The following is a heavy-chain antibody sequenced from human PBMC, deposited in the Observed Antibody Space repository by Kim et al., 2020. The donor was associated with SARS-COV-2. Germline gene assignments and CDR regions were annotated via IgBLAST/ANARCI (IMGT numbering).Heavy chain of an antibody. Sequence: GGSLRLSCAASGFTFSSYAMSWVRQAPGKGLEWVSAISGSGGSTYYADSVKGRFTISRDNSKNTLYLQMNSLRAEDTAVYYCAKAQLPWANGGGGMDVWGQGTTVTVSS. CDR3: AKAQLPWANGGGGMDV. CDR1: GFTFSSYA. V-gene: IGHV3-23*01. CDR2: ISGSGGST. J-gene: IGHJ6*02. D-gene: IGHD3-16*01.